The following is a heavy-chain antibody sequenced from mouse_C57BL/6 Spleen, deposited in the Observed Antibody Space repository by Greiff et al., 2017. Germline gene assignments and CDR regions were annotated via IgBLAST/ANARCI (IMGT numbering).Heavy chain of an antibody. J-gene: IGHJ4*01. CDR1: GYTFTSSG. V-gene: IGHV1-81*01. CDR2: IYPRSGNT. Sequence: QVQLKESGAELARPGASVKLSCKASGYTFTSSGISWVKQRTGQGLEWIGEIYPRSGNTYYNEKFKGKATLTADKSSSTAYMELRSLTSEDSAVYFCAREDYGSSPYYAMDYWGQGTSVTVSS. D-gene: IGHD1-1*01. CDR3: AREDYGSSPYYAMDY.